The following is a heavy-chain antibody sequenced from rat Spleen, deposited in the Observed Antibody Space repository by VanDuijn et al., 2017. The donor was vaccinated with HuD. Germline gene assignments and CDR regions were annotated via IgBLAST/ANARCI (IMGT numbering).Heavy chain of an antibody. CDR1: GFSLTSYH. J-gene: IGHJ4*01. D-gene: IGHD1-12*03. Sequence: QVPLKESGPGLVQPSQTLSLTCSVSGFSLTSYHVSWVRQPPGKGLEWMGVIWTGGITAYNSLLKSRLSISRDISKSQVFLKMNSLQTEDTATYYCARDRWVSMMVPLMDAWGQGTSVTVSS. CDR3: ARDRWVSMMVPLMDA. CDR2: IWTGGIT. V-gene: IGHV2-43*01.